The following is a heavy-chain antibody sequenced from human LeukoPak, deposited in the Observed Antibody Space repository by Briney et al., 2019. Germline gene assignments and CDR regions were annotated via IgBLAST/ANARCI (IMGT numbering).Heavy chain of an antibody. D-gene: IGHD1-26*01. CDR1: GGSISSGNYY. CDR3: ARSLRSGENSEWELRGYFQH. CDR2: IYTSGST. V-gene: IGHV4-61*02. J-gene: IGHJ1*01. Sequence: PSETLSLTCTVSGGSISSGNYYWSWIRQPAGKGLEWIGRIYTSGSTNYNPSLKSRVTISVDTSKNQFSLKLSSVTAADTAVYYCARSLRSGENSEWELRGYFQHWGQGTLVTVSS.